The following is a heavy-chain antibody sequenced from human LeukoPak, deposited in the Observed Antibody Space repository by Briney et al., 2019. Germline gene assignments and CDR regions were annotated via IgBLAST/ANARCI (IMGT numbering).Heavy chain of an antibody. CDR1: GFTFSAFG. CDR3: ARGAYDISGNYYYYYYMDV. J-gene: IGHJ6*03. D-gene: IGHD3-22*01. V-gene: IGHV3-48*01. Sequence: GGSLRLSCAASGFTFSAFGMTWVRQAPGKGLEWVSYISSSGKSIYYADSVKGRFIISRDNAKNSLYLQVNDPRAEDAAVDYCARGAYDISGNYYYYYYMDVWGKGTPVPVSS. CDR2: ISSSGKSI.